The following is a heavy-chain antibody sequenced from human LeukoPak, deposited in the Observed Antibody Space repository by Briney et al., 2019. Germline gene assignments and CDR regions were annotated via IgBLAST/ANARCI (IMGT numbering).Heavy chain of an antibody. V-gene: IGHV5-51*01. J-gene: IGHJ4*02. CDR3: ARHKRSGTPEDY. Sequence: SPSFQGQVTISADKSISTAYLQWSSLKASDTAMYYCARHKRSGTPEDYWGQGTLVTVSS. D-gene: IGHD1-26*01.